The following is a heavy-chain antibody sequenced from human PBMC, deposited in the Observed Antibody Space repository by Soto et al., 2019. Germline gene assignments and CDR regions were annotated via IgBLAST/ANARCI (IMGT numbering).Heavy chain of an antibody. Sequence: ASVNVSCKASGGTFSSYAISWVRQAPGQGLEWMGGIIPIFGTANYAQKFQGRVTITADKSTSTAYMELSSLRSEDTAVYYCASGSTILLNGLFEYWGQGTLVTVSS. CDR2: IIPIFGTA. V-gene: IGHV1-69*06. CDR3: ASGSTILLNGLFEY. J-gene: IGHJ4*02. CDR1: GGTFSSYA. D-gene: IGHD3-9*01.